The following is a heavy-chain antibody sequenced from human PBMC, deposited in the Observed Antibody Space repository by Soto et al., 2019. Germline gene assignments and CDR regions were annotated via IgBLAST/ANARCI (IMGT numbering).Heavy chain of an antibody. CDR2: ISAYNGNT. V-gene: IGHV1-18*01. CDR3: ARDGDIIAAAGTGKAFDI. D-gene: IGHD6-13*01. Sequence: QVQLVQSGAEVKKPGASVKVSCKASGYTFTSYGISWVRQAPGQGLEWMGWISAYNGNTNYAQKLQGRVTMTTDTATSTAYMELRSLRSDDTAVYYCARDGDIIAAAGTGKAFDIWGQGTMVTVSS. J-gene: IGHJ3*02. CDR1: GYTFTSYG.